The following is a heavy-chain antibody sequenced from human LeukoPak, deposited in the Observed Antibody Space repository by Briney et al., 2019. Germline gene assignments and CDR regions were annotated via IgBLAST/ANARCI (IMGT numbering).Heavy chain of an antibody. CDR3: ARMVDTAMGWNYYYYMDV. CDR1: GGSFSGYY. CDR2: INHSGST. Sequence: PSETLSLTCAVYGGSFSGYYWSWIRQPPGKGLEWIGEINHSGSTNYNPSLKSRVTISVDTSKNQFSLKLSSVTAADTAVYYCARMVDTAMGWNYYYYMDVWGKGTTVTVSS. V-gene: IGHV4-34*01. D-gene: IGHD5-18*01. J-gene: IGHJ6*03.